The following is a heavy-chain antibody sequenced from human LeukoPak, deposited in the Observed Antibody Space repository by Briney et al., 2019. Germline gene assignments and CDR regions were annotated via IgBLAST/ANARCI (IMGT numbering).Heavy chain of an antibody. V-gene: IGHV3-9*01. D-gene: IGHD1-26*01. Sequence: GRSLRLSCAASGFTFDDYAMHWVRQAPGKGLEWVSGISWSSGSIGYADSVKGRFTISGDNAKNSLYLQMNSLRAEDTALYYCAKESGSYSSFDYWGQGTLVTVSS. J-gene: IGHJ4*02. CDR3: AKESGSYSSFDY. CDR1: GFTFDDYA. CDR2: ISWSSGSI.